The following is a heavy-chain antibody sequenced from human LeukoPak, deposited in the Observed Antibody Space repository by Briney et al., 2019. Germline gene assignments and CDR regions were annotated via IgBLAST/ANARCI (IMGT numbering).Heavy chain of an antibody. V-gene: IGHV3-66*01. J-gene: IGHJ4*02. Sequence: GGSLRLSCAASGFTVSSNYMGWVRQAPGKGLEWVSVIYSGGSTYYADSVKGRFTISRDNSKNTLYLQMNSLRAEDTAVYYCARAYYYDSSGLYYFDYRGQGTLVTVSS. CDR2: IYSGGST. CDR1: GFTVSSNY. D-gene: IGHD3-22*01. CDR3: ARAYYYDSSGLYYFDY.